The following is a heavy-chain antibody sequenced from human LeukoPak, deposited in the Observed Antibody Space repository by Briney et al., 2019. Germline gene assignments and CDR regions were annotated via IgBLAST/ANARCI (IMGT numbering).Heavy chain of an antibody. Sequence: TSETLSLTCAVYGGSFSGYYWSWLRQPPGKGLEWIGEINHSGSTNYNPSLKSRVTISVDTSKNQFSLKLSSVTAADTAVYYCARVTCEYYYDSSGYYGGSYYYGMDVWGQGTTVTVSS. CDR2: INHSGST. D-gene: IGHD3-22*01. J-gene: IGHJ6*02. CDR3: ARVTCEYYYDSSGYYGGSYYYGMDV. CDR1: GGSFSGYY. V-gene: IGHV4-34*01.